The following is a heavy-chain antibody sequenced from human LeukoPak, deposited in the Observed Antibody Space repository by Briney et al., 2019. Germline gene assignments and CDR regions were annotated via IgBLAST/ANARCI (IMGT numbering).Heavy chain of an antibody. CDR2: IYYSGST. J-gene: IGHJ4*02. CDR3: AREAYYYDSSGSFKSYFDY. CDR1: GGSISSYY. Sequence: PSETLSLTCTVSGGSISSYYWSWIRQPPGKGLEWIGYIYYSGSTNYNPSLKSRVTISVDTSKNQFSLKLSSVTAADTAVYYCAREAYYYDSSGSFKSYFDYWGQGTLVTVSS. V-gene: IGHV4-59*01. D-gene: IGHD3-22*01.